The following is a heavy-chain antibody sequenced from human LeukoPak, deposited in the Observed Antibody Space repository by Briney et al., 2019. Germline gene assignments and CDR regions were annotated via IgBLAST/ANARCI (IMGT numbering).Heavy chain of an antibody. Sequence: PGGSLRLSYAASGFTFSNSAMSWVRQAPGKGLEWVSTLSGSGITTYYADSVKGRFTISRDNSKNTLYLQMNSLRAEDTAVYYCAKGHSGYDYFDYWGQGTLVTVSS. CDR1: GFTFSNSA. CDR3: AKGHSGYDYFDY. J-gene: IGHJ4*02. CDR2: LSGSGITT. D-gene: IGHD5-12*01. V-gene: IGHV3-23*01.